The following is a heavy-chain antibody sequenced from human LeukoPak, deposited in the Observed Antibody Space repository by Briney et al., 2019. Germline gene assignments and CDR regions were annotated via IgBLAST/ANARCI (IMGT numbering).Heavy chain of an antibody. CDR2: INPNSGGT. CDR3: ARDARIAAAGTRPGY. D-gene: IGHD6-13*01. J-gene: IGHJ4*02. V-gene: IGHV1-2*02. CDR1: GYTFTVYY. Sequence: ASVRVSCKASGYTFTVYYMHWVRQAPGQGLEWMGWINPNSGGTNYAQKFQGRVTMTRDTSISTAYMELSRLRSDDTAVYYCARDARIAAAGTRPGYWGQGTLVTVSS.